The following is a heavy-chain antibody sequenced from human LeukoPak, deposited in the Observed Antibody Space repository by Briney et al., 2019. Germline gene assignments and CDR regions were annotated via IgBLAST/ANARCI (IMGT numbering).Heavy chain of an antibody. CDR1: GFTFSTFS. V-gene: IGHV3-48*02. CDR2: ISPSSGNI. D-gene: IGHD6-19*01. J-gene: IGHJ4*02. Sequence: QPGGSLRLSCAASGFTFSTFSMNWVRQAPGKGLEWVSYISPSSGNIHYADSVRGRFTISRDNAKNSLYLQVNSLRDEDTAMYFCARAAYSSGPDYWGQGTLVTVSS. CDR3: ARAAYSSGPDY.